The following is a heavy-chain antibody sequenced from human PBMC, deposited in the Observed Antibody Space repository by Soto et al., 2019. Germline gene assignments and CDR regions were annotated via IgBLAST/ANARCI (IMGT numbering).Heavy chain of an antibody. CDR1: GFTFSSYG. CDR3: ASSLGYCTNGVCYTFDY. D-gene: IGHD2-8*01. CDR2: IWYDGSNK. Sequence: SLRLSCAASGFTFSSYGMHWVRQAPGKGLEWVAVIWYDGSNKYYADSVKGRFTISRDNSKNTLYLQMNSLRAEDTAVYYCASSLGYCTNGVCYTFDYWGQGTLVTVSS. V-gene: IGHV3-33*01. J-gene: IGHJ4*02.